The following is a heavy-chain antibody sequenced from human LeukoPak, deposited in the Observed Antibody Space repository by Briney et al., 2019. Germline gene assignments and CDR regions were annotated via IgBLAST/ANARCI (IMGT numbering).Heavy chain of an antibody. CDR1: GFTFSSYA. J-gene: IGHJ6*02. Sequence: GGSLRLSCAASGFTFSSYAMHWVRQAPGKGLEWVAVISYDGSNKYYADSVKGRFTISRDNSKNTLYLQMNSLRAEDTAMYYCAREFGLYCSSTSCAEIPNYYYYGMDVWGQGTTVTVSS. CDR2: ISYDGSNK. D-gene: IGHD2-2*01. CDR3: AREFGLYCSSTSCAEIPNYYYYGMDV. V-gene: IGHV3-30-3*01.